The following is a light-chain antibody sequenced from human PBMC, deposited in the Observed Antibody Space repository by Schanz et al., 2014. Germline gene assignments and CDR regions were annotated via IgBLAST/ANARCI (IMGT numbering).Light chain of an antibody. J-gene: IGKJ4*01. CDR1: QSVNTN. CDR3: QQHDFSLVT. CDR2: GAS. Sequence: EVVLTQSPATLSLSPGERATLSCRASQSVNTNLAWYQQKPGQAPRLLIYGASTRATGIPARFRGSGSETDFTLTIGRLEPEDFAVYYCQQHDFSLVTFGGGTKVEIK. V-gene: IGKV3-11*01.